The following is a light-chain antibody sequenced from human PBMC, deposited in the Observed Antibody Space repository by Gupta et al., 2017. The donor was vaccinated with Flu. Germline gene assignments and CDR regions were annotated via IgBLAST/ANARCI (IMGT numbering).Light chain of an antibody. CDR3: CAYSSSTTLV. CDR1: TNDVGAYKY. V-gene: IGLV2-14*03. J-gene: IGLJ1*01. Sequence: SVLTQPASVSGSPGQSITVSCVGTTNDVGAYKYVSWYQQHPGKAPKLIIFDVSDRPSGVSHRFSASKSGNTASLTISGLQDDDEAYYFGCAYSSSTTLVFGSGTKVTVL. CDR2: DVS.